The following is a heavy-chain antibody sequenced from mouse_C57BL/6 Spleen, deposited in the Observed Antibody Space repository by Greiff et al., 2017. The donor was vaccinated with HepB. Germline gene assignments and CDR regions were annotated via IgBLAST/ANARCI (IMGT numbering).Heavy chain of an antibody. CDR2: ISDGGSYT. J-gene: IGHJ3*01. D-gene: IGHD3-3*01. CDR3: ARDGGDLGGFAY. CDR1: GFTFSSYA. Sequence: DVQLVESGGGLVKPGGSLKLSCAASGFTFSSYAMSWVRQTPEKRLEWVATISDGGSYTYYPDNVKGRFTISRDNAKNNLYLQMSHLKSEVTAMYYCARDGGDLGGFAYWGQGTLVTVSA. V-gene: IGHV5-4*01.